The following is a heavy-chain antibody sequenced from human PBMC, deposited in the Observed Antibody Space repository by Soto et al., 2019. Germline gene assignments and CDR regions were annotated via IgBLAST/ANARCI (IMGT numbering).Heavy chain of an antibody. J-gene: IGHJ4*02. Sequence: QVQLVQSGAEVKKPGSSVKVSCKASGGTFSSYAISWVRQAPGQGLEWRGGIIPIFGTANYAQKFQGRVTITADESTSTAYMELSSLRSEDTAVYYCARDRSASLGIYGGNSGYYFDYWGQGTLVTVSS. V-gene: IGHV1-69*01. CDR1: GGTFSSYA. CDR2: IIPIFGTA. CDR3: ARDRSASLGIYGGNSGYYFDY. D-gene: IGHD4-17*01.